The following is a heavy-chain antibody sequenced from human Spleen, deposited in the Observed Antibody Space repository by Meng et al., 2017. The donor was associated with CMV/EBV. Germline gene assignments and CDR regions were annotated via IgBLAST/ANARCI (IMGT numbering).Heavy chain of an antibody. V-gene: IGHV3-30*02. CDR1: GFSFNNYG. J-gene: IGHJ4*02. CDR2: IQYDGSNK. CDR3: ARDSVPYFDY. Sequence: GESLKISCAASGFSFNNYGIHWVRQAPGKGLEWVAFIQYDGSNKYYADSVKGRFTISRDNAKNSLYLQMSSLRAEDTAVYYCARDSVPYFDYWGQGTLVTVSS.